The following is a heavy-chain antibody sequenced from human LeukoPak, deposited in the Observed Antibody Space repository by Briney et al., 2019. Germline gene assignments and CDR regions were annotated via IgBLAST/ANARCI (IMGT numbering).Heavy chain of an antibody. D-gene: IGHD3-22*01. Sequence: GGSLRLSCVASGFTFTNFAMSWVRQAPGKGLEWVSAISGSGGTTYYADSVKGRFTISRDNSENTLFLQMDSLRGEDTAVYYCAKEDVDYDSSGPTMRNSGMDVWGQGTTVTVSS. CDR2: ISGSGGTT. CDR1: GFTFTNFA. CDR3: AKEDVDYDSSGPTMRNSGMDV. J-gene: IGHJ6*02. V-gene: IGHV3-23*01.